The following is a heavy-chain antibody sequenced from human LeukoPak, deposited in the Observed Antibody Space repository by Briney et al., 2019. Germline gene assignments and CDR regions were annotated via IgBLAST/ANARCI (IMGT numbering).Heavy chain of an antibody. CDR2: INSDGSST. CDR3: ARGLVHDTSGYYSDY. CDR1: GFTFSNYA. D-gene: IGHD3-22*01. Sequence: GGSLRLSCAASGFTFSNYAISWVRQAPGKGLVWVSRINSDGSSTTYADSVKGRFTVSRDNAKNALYLQMDSLRAEDSAVYYCARGLVHDTSGYYSDYWGQGILVTVSS. J-gene: IGHJ4*02. V-gene: IGHV3-74*01.